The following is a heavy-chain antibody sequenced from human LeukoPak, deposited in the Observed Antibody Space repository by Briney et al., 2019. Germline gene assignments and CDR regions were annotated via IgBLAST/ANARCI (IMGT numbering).Heavy chain of an antibody. CDR3: ARGDSYYDFWSGYPPLDAFDI. CDR1: GGTFSSYA. V-gene: IGHV1-69*05. Sequence: SVKVSCKASGGTFSSYAISWVRQAPGQGLEWMGGIIPIFGTANYAQKFQGRVTITTDESTSTAYMELSSLRSEDTAVYYCARGDSYYDFWSGYPPLDAFDIWGQGTMVTVSS. D-gene: IGHD3-3*01. J-gene: IGHJ3*02. CDR2: IIPIFGTA.